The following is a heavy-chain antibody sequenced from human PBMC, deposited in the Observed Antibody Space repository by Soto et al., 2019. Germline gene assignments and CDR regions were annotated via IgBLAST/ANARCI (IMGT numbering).Heavy chain of an antibody. CDR3: AKNGDFDYDAFDV. CDR2: ITGNSARI. J-gene: IGHJ3*01. D-gene: IGHD3-16*01. V-gene: IGHV3-23*01. Sequence: HPGGSLRLSCAASDSTIRRYAMSWVRQAPGKGLEWVSGITGNSARIYYADSVKGRFSISRDNSKNTLYLQMDTLRAEDTAVYYCAKNGDFDYDAFDVWGRGTVVTVSS. CDR1: DSTIRRYA.